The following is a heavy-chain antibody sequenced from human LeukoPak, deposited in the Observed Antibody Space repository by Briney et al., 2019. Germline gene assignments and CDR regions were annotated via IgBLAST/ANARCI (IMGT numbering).Heavy chain of an antibody. CDR3: ARHRDRGYGGNSADY. CDR1: GYTFTTYW. Sequence: GASLKISCKASGYTFTTYWISWVRQMPGKGLEWMGRIDPSDSYTNYSPSFQGHVTVSADKSISTAYLQWSSLKASDTAIYYCARHRDRGYGGNSADYWGQGTLVTVSS. V-gene: IGHV5-10-1*01. D-gene: IGHD4-23*01. J-gene: IGHJ4*02. CDR2: IDPSDSYT.